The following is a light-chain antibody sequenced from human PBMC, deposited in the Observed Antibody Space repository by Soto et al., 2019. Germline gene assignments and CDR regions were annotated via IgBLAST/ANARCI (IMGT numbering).Light chain of an antibody. CDR2: GAS. J-gene: IGKJ1*01. Sequence: DIQMTQSPSPLSASVGDRVTITFRASQTISTYLNWYQQRPGKAPKLLIFGASNLQSGVPSRFSGSGSGTDFTLTISGVQHEDFATYYCQQSYFTPTFGQGTKVDIK. CDR1: QTISTY. V-gene: IGKV1-39*01. CDR3: QQSYFTPT.